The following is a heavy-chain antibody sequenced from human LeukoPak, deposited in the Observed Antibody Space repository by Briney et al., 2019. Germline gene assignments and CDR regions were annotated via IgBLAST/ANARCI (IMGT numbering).Heavy chain of an antibody. CDR3: ARVLPEIAVAGYFDY. CDR2: ISAYNGNT. CDR1: GYTFTSYG. D-gene: IGHD6-19*01. Sequence: ASVKVSCKASGYTFTSYGISWVRQAPGQGLEWMGWISAYNGNTNYAQKLQGRVTMTTDTSTSTAYMELRSLRPDDTAVYYCARVLPEIAVAGYFDYWGQGTLVTVSS. V-gene: IGHV1-18*01. J-gene: IGHJ4*02.